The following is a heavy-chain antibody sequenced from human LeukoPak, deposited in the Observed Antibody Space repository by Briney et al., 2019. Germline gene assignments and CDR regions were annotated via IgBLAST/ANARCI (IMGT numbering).Heavy chain of an antibody. J-gene: IGHJ3*02. V-gene: IGHV3-23*01. Sequence: PGGSLRLSCAASGFTFSSYAMSWVRQAPGRGLEWVSAISGSGGSTYYADSVEGRFTISRDNSKNTLYLQMNSLRAEDTAVYYCAKDQAGDLAFDIWGQGTMVTVSS. CDR3: AKDQAGDLAFDI. CDR2: ISGSGGST. D-gene: IGHD7-27*01. CDR1: GFTFSSYA.